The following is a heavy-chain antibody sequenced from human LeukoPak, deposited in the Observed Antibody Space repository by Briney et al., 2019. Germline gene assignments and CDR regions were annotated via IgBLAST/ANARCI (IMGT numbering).Heavy chain of an antibody. CDR2: ISGSGDST. CDR3: ARGRGEYYYDSSGPFDY. J-gene: IGHJ4*02. Sequence: GGSLRLSCAASGFILNNFGMHWVRQAPGKGLEWVSAISGSGDSTYYADSVKGRFTISRDNAKNSLYLQMNSLRAEDTALYYCARGRGEYYYDSSGPFDYWGQGTLVSVSS. V-gene: IGHV3-20*04. D-gene: IGHD3-22*01. CDR1: GFILNNFG.